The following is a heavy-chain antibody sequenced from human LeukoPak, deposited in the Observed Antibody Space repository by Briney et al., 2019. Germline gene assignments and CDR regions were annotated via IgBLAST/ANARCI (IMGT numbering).Heavy chain of an antibody. D-gene: IGHD1-7*01. CDR3: ARAGLELREIDP. CDR1: GGTFSSYA. CDR2: IIPIFGTA. J-gene: IGHJ5*02. V-gene: IGHV1-69*05. Sequence: SVKVSCKASGGTFSSYAISWVRQAPGQGLEWMGRIIPIFGTANHAQKFQGRVTITTDESTSTAYMELSSLRSEDTAVYYCARAGLELREIDPWGQGTLVTVSS.